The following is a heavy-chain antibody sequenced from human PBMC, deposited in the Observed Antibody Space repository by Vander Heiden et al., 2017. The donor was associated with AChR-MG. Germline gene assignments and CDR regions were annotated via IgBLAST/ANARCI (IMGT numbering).Heavy chain of an antibody. Sequence: QVQLVQSGAEVKKPGASVKVSCKASGYTFTNYAIHWVRQAPGQRLEWMGWINDGNGNTKYSQKFQDRVTITRDTSASTAYMDLSSLRSEDSAVYYCARALNCGGDWWCGFDYWGLGTLVTVSS. D-gene: IGHD2-21*02. J-gene: IGHJ4*02. CDR3: ARALNCGGDWWCGFDY. V-gene: IGHV1-3*01. CDR2: INDGNGNT. CDR1: GYTFTNYA.